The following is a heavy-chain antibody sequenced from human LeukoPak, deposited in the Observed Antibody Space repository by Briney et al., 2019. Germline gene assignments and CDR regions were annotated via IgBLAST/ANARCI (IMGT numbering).Heavy chain of an antibody. CDR1: GFTLKNYW. D-gene: IGHD3-22*01. Sequence: SGGSLRLSCAASGFTLKNYWMSWVPQAPGKGLEGGANIKQDGSEKNYVDSVKGRFTISRDNAKNSLYLQVSSLRAEDTAVYYCARDTYNYDTSGYGLGYWGQGTLVTVSS. CDR2: IKQDGSEK. V-gene: IGHV3-7*01. J-gene: IGHJ4*02. CDR3: ARDTYNYDTSGYGLGY.